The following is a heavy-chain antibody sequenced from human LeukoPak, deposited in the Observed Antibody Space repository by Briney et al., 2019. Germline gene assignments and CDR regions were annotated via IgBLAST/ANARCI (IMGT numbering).Heavy chain of an antibody. J-gene: IGHJ4*02. CDR3: ARARSSGYDLWLVPTSVFDY. CDR1: GYTFTSYG. D-gene: IGHD5-12*01. V-gene: IGHV1-18*01. CDR2: ISAYNGNT. Sequence: GASVKVSCKASGYTFTSYGISWVRQAPGQGLEWMGWISAYNGNTNYAQKLQGRVTMTTDTSTSTAYMELRSLRSDNTAVYYCARARSSGYDLWLVPTSVFDYWGQGTLVTVSS.